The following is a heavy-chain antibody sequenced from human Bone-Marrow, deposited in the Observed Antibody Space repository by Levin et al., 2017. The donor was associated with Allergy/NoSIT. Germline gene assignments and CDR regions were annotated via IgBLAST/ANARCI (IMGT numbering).Heavy chain of an antibody. Sequence: GESLKISCAASGFTVSSNYMSWVRQAPGKGLEWVSVIHPGGTTYYLNAVKGRFTISRDDSMHTLYLQMNSLRDDDTAVYYCARRDGFDRDGYFDLWGQGTLVTVSS. CDR2: IHPGGTT. CDR1: GFTVSSNY. J-gene: IGHJ4*02. D-gene: IGHD5-24*01. CDR3: ARRDGFDRDGYFDL. V-gene: IGHV3-66*01.